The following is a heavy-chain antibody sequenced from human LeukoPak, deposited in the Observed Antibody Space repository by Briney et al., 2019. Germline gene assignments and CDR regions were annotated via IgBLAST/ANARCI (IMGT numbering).Heavy chain of an antibody. CDR1: GYTFSDSY. D-gene: IGHD2-21*01. CDR2: INPNSGGT. J-gene: IGHJ4*02. Sequence: ASVKVSCKASGYTFSDSYMHWVRQAPGQGLEWMGWINPNSGGTNYAQKFQGRVTMTRDTSISIAYMELSRLRSDDAAVFYCARDSGGEHFDYWGQGTLVTVSS. CDR3: ARDSGGEHFDY. V-gene: IGHV1-2*02.